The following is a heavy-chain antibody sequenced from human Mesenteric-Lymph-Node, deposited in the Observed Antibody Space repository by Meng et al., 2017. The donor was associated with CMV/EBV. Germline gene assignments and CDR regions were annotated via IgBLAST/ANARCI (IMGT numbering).Heavy chain of an antibody. J-gene: IGHJ4*02. V-gene: IGHV3-7*01. CDR1: GFTFTDYW. CDR2: IKQDGSEK. Sequence: GESLKISCAASGFTFTDYWMSWVRQAPGTGLEWVANIKQDGSEKYYVNSVRGRFTISRDNAKNSLYLQMNSLRAEDTAVYYCARGFGFWSGYWGSYYFDYWGQGTLVTVSS. D-gene: IGHD3-3*01. CDR3: ARGFGFWSGYWGSYYFDY.